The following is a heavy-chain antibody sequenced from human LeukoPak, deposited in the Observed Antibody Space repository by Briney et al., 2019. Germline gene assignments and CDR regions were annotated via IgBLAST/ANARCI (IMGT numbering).Heavy chain of an antibody. J-gene: IGHJ5*02. CDR1: GFTFSSYA. CDR3: AKDHRGYSSSGWFDP. Sequence: GGSLRLSCAASGFTFSSYAMSWVRQAPGKGLEWVSAISGSGGSTYYADSVKGRFTISRDNSKNTLYLQMNSLRAEDTAVYYCAKDHRGYSSSGWFDPWGKGTLVTVSS. V-gene: IGHV3-23*01. CDR2: ISGSGGST. D-gene: IGHD6-13*01.